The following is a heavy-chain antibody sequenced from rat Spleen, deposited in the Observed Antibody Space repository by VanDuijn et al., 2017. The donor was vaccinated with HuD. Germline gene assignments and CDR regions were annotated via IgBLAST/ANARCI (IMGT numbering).Heavy chain of an antibody. CDR1: GFTFSNYY. J-gene: IGHJ2*01. V-gene: IGHV5-25*01. Sequence: EVQLVESGGGLVQPGRSMKLSCAALGFTFSNYYMAWVRQAPTKGLEWVAYITNASGRTYYRDSVKGRFTISRDNAKNTLYLQMDSLRSEDTATYYCARSNWEYYFDYWGQGVMVTVSS. D-gene: IGHD5-1*01. CDR2: ITNASGRT. CDR3: ARSNWEYYFDY.